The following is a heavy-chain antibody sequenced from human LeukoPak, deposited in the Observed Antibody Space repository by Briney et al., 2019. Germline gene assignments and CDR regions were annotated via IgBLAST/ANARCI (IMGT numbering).Heavy chain of an antibody. Sequence: SETLSLTCTVSGGSISSYYWRWIRQPPGKGLEWIAYIYYSGSTNYNPSPKSRVPISVDTSKNQFSLRLTSVTAADTAVYFCARDYSTPSYYYYYLDVWGKGTPVTVSS. CDR1: GGSISSYY. J-gene: IGHJ6*03. CDR2: IYYSGST. V-gene: IGHV4-4*08. CDR3: ARDYSTPSYYYYYLDV. D-gene: IGHD6-6*01.